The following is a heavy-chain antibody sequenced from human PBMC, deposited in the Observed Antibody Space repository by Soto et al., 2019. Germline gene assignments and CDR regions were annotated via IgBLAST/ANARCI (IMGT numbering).Heavy chain of an antibody. J-gene: IGHJ6*02. V-gene: IGHV4-59*01. CDR1: GGSISSYY. CDR3: ARGGYDILTGYYYYGMDV. CDR2: IYYSGST. D-gene: IGHD3-9*01. Sequence: SETLSLTCTVSGGSISSYYWSWIRQPPGKGLEWIGYIYYSGSTNYNPSLKSRVTISVDTSKNRFSLKLSSVTAADTAVYYCARGGYDILTGYYYYGMDVWGQGTTVTV.